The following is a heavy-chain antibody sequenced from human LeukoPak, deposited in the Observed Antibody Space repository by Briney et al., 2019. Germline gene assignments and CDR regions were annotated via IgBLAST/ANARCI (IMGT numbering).Heavy chain of an antibody. CDR2: ISSSSSTI. CDR3: ARELWDIVLMVYAMGVFDY. CDR1: GFTFSSYS. V-gene: IGHV3-48*01. J-gene: IGHJ4*02. D-gene: IGHD2-8*01. Sequence: GGSLRLSCAASGFTFSSYSMNWVRQAPGKGLEWVSYISSSSSTIYYADSVKGRFTISRDNAKNSLYLQMNSLRCEDTAVYYCARELWDIVLMVYAMGVFDYWGQGTLVTVSS.